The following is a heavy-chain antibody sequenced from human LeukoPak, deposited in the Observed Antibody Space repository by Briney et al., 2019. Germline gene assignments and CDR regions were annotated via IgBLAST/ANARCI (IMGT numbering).Heavy chain of an antibody. V-gene: IGHV1-18*04. CDR1: GYTFTGYY. Sequence: ASVKVSCKASGYTFTGYYMHWVRQAPGQGLEWMGWISGDNANTNYAQKFQGRVTMTTGTTTTTAYMELRSLRSDDTAVYYCARDGYFDYWGQGTLVTVSS. CDR2: ISGDNANT. J-gene: IGHJ4*02. CDR3: ARDGYFDY.